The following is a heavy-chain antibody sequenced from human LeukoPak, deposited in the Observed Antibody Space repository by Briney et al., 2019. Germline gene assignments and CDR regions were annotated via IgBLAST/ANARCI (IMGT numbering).Heavy chain of an antibody. V-gene: IGHV4-31*03. CDR3: ARAAGTTQSGWVDY. CDR1: GGSLSNGGYY. CDR2: IYYSGST. Sequence: SETLSLTCTVSGGSLSNGGYYWSWIRQHPGKGLEWIGYIYYSGSTYYNPSLKSRVTISVDTSKNQFSLKLSSVTAADTAVYYCARAAGTTQSGWVDYWGQGTLVTVSS. D-gene: IGHD6-13*01. J-gene: IGHJ4*02.